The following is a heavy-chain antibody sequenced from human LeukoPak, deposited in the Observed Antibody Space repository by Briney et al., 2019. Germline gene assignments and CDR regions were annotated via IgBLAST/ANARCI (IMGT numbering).Heavy chain of an antibody. CDR1: GFTFGTYA. CDR3: AKGDYDILTGSDV. Sequence: PGGSLRLSGAASGFTFGTYATSWVRQAPGKGLEWVSGISGSGGGTYYADSVKGQFSISRDNAKNTLYLQMNSLRVEDTAVYYCAKGDYDILTGSDVWGQGTTVTVAS. J-gene: IGHJ6*02. D-gene: IGHD3-9*01. CDR2: ISGSGGGT. V-gene: IGHV3-23*01.